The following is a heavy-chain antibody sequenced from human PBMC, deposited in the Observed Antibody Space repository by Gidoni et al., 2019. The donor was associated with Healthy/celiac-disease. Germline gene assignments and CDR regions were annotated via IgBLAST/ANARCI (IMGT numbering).Heavy chain of an antibody. D-gene: IGHD6-19*01. Sequence: QVQLVQSGAEVKKPGASVKVSCKASGYTFTSYGISWVRQAPVQVLEWMGWMSAYNGNTNYAQKLQGRVTMTTDTSTSTAYMELRSLRSDDAAVYYCARSLWLVHAFDIWGQGTMVTVSS. J-gene: IGHJ3*02. CDR1: GYTFTSYG. CDR3: ARSLWLVHAFDI. V-gene: IGHV1-18*01. CDR2: MSAYNGNT.